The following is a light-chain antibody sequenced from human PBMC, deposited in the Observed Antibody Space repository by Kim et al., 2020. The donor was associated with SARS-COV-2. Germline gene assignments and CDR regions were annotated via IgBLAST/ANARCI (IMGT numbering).Light chain of an antibody. J-gene: IGLJ2*01. CDR2: QDT. CDR3: QAWHTNTWV. CDR1: DWGTNL. Sequence: SVTPGQTAAITCSGDDWGTNLVWWYQQRPGQSPVQVISQDTKRPSGIPERFSGSNSGNTATLTISGTQPMDEADYYCQAWHTNTWVFGGGTQLTVL. V-gene: IGLV3-1*01.